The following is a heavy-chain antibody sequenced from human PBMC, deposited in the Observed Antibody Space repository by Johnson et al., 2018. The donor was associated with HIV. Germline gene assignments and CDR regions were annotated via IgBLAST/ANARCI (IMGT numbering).Heavy chain of an antibody. V-gene: IGHV3-30*04. D-gene: IGHD2-21*01. J-gene: IGHJ3*02. CDR2: MSYDGTNK. Sequence: HVQLVESGGGVVQPGRSLRLSCAASGFSFSTYAMHWVRQAPGKGLEWVAVMSYDGTNKYYADSVKGRFTISRDNSKNTLYLQMNSLRAEDTAVYYCARGYCGGDCFSWSALSGPFDSWGQGTMATVSS. CDR3: ARGYCGGDCFSWSALSGPFDS. CDR1: GFSFSTYA.